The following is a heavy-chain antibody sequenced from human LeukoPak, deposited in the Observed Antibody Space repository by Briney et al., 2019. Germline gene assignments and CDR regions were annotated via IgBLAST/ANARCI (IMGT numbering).Heavy chain of an antibody. Sequence: SSETLSLTCNVSGGFVSTYYWSWIRQSPGKGLEWIGYKYYSGNTNYSPSLQSRVTISVDTSTNQVFLQLTSVTAADTAVYFCTREENYGDHPRTVILDYWGQGVLVTVSS. J-gene: IGHJ4*02. V-gene: IGHV4-59*02. CDR3: TREENYGDHPRTVILDY. D-gene: IGHD4-17*01. CDR2: KYYSGNT. CDR1: GGFVSTYY.